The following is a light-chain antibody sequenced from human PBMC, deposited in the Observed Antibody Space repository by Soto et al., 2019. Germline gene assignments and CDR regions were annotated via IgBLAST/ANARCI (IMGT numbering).Light chain of an antibody. CDR3: QQYNNWPRA. CDR2: GAS. CDR1: QSINSN. J-gene: IGKJ1*01. V-gene: IGKV3-15*01. Sequence: EIVMTQSPATLSLSPGEKATLSCRASQSINSNLAWYQHKPGQAPRLLIYGASTRANGFPARFSGSGSGTEFTLTISSLQSEDFAVYYCQQYNNWPRAFGQGTKVEIK.